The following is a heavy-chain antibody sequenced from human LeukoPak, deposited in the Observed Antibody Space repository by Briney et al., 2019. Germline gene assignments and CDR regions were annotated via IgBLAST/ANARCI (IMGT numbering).Heavy chain of an antibody. CDR1: GYTFTGYY. Sequence: ASVKVSCKASGYTFTGYYMHWVRQAPGQGLEWMGRINPNSGGTNYAQKFQGRVTMTRDTSISTAYMELSRLRSDDTAVYYCARDRRSITGTTDFDYWGQGTLVTLSS. J-gene: IGHJ4*02. D-gene: IGHD1-7*01. CDR3: ARDRRSITGTTDFDY. CDR2: INPNSGGT. V-gene: IGHV1-2*06.